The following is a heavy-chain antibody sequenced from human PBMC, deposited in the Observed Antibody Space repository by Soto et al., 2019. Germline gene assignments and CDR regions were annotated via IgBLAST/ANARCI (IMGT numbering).Heavy chain of an antibody. CDR2: IYYSGST. Sequence: PSETLSLTCSVSGGSINSSSYFWGWVRQPPGKGLEWIGSIYYSGSTYYNPSLRSRVTISVDTSKNQFSLKLRSVTAADTAVFYCARHYSSASRNWFDPWGQGTLVTVSS. V-gene: IGHV4-39*01. CDR1: GGSINSSSYF. CDR3: ARHYSSASRNWFDP. J-gene: IGHJ5*02. D-gene: IGHD6-19*01.